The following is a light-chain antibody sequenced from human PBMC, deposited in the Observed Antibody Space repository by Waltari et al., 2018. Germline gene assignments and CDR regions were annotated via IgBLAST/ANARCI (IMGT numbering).Light chain of an antibody. J-gene: IGLJ1*01. CDR3: QVWDSGSNHYV. V-gene: IGLV3-21*02. CDR2: DDG. CDR1: KIGSKH. Sequence: SYELTQPPSVSVAPGQTARITCDGAKIGSKHVHWYQHKPGQAPVLVVYDDGDRPSGIPERFSGSNSGNTAALTISRVDAGDETEYYCQVWDSGSNHYVFGTVTKVTVL.